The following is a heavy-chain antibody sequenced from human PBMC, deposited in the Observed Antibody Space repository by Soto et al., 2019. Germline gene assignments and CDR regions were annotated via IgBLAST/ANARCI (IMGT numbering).Heavy chain of an antibody. J-gene: IGHJ4*02. D-gene: IGHD2-2*01. CDR2: INPSGGST. CDR1: GYTFTSYY. Sequence: ASVKVSCKAPGYTFTSYYMHWVRQAPGQGLEWMGIINPSGGSTSYAQKFQGRVTMTRDTSTSTVYMELSSLRSEDTAVYYCAVEPICSSTSCYAADYWGQGTLVTVSS. CDR3: AVEPICSSTSCYAADY. V-gene: IGHV1-46*01.